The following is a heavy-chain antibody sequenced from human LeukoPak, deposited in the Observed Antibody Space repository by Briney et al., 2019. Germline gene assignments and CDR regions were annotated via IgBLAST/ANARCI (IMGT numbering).Heavy chain of an antibody. Sequence: ASVKVSCKASGGTFSSYAISWVRQAPGQGLEWMGWISAYNGNTNYAQKLQGRVTMTTDTSTSTAYMELRSLRSDDTAVYYCARYQRDRDPDYWGQGTLVTVSS. CDR3: ARYQRDRDPDY. CDR2: ISAYNGNT. CDR1: GGTFSSYA. V-gene: IGHV1-18*01. J-gene: IGHJ4*02. D-gene: IGHD1-14*01.